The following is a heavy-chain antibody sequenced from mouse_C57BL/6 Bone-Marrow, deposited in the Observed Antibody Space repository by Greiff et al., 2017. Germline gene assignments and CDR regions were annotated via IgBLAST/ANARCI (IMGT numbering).Heavy chain of an antibody. CDR2: IDPEIGDT. CDR1: GFNIKDDY. V-gene: IGHV14-4*01. J-gene: IGHJ2*01. Sequence: VQLKQSGAELVRPGASVKLSCTASGFNIKDDYIHWVKQRPEQCLEWIGWIDPEIGDTEYASKFPGKATITSDTSSTTAYLQPSSLTSEDTAVYYCSSFVGNYCDFWGQGTPLTVAS. CDR3: SSFVGNYCDF. D-gene: IGHD1-1*02.